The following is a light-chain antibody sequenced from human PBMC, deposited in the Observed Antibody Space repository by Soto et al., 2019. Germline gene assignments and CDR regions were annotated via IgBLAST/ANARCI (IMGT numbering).Light chain of an antibody. V-gene: IGLV2-14*01. CDR3: SSYTSSNTVL. CDR1: SSDVGGYSY. J-gene: IGLJ2*01. Sequence: QSALTQPASVSGSPGQSITISCTGTSSDVGGYSYVSWYQQHPGRAPKLMIYEVSNRPSGVSNRFSGSKSGNTASLTISGLQAEDKADYYCSSYTSSNTVLFGGGTKLTVL. CDR2: EVS.